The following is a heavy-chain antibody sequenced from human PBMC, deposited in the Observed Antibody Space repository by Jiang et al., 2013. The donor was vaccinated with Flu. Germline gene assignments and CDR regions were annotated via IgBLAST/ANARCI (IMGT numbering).Heavy chain of an antibody. D-gene: IGHD4-17*01. J-gene: IGHJ5*02. CDR1: GGSISSSNW. CDR2: IYHSGST. Sequence: KPSGTLSLTCAVSGGSISSSNWWSWVRQPPGKGLEWIGEIYHSGSTNYNPSLKSRVTISVDKSKNQFSLKLSSVTAADTAVYCCASLNSPQVTTGFDPWGQGTLVTVSS. V-gene: IGHV4-4*01. CDR3: ASLNSPQVTTGFDP.